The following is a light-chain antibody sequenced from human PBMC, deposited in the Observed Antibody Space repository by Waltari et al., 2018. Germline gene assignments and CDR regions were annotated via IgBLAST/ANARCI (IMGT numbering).Light chain of an antibody. V-gene: IGKV3-11*01. Sequence: EIVLTQSPGTLSLSPGESATLPCRASQSVGTSVTWYQPKPGQAPRLLIYDVSNRATAIPDRFSGSGSGTDFTLTISSLEPEDFAVYYCHQRSNWPRTFGQGTKVELK. CDR1: QSVGTS. CDR2: DVS. J-gene: IGKJ1*01. CDR3: HQRSNWPRT.